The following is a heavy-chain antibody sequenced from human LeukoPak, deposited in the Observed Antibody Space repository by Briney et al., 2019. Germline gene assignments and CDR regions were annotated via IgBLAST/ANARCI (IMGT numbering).Heavy chain of an antibody. D-gene: IGHD3-22*01. CDR2: ISSSSSTI. CDR1: GFTFSTYA. V-gene: IGHV3-48*02. Sequence: GGSLRLSCAASGFTFSTYAMNWVRQAPGKGLEWVSYISSSSSTIYYADSVKGRFTISSDSAKNSLYPQMNSLRDEDTAIYYCARGGSGYGDYSYFYGMDVWGQGTTVTVSS. CDR3: ARGGSGYGDYSYFYGMDV. J-gene: IGHJ6*02.